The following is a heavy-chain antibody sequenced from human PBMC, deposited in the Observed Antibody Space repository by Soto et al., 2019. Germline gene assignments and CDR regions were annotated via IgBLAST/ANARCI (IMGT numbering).Heavy chain of an antibody. CDR2: IIPVFGIP. CDR3: ARGDATMIVVTSYYAMDV. V-gene: IGHV1-69*12. J-gene: IGHJ6*02. Sequence: QVQLLQSGAEVKKPGSSVKVSCKASGGSLSNYGISWLRQAPRHGLEWMGAIIPVFGIPNYAQKFQDRLTITADESTTAVYKEMRSLTSEDTAVYYCARGDATMIVVTSYYAMDVWGQGTTVTVSS. D-gene: IGHD3-22*01. CDR1: GGSLSNYG.